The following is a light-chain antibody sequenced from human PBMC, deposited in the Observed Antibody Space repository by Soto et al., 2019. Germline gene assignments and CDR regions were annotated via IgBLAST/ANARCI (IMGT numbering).Light chain of an antibody. CDR2: GAS. J-gene: IGKJ1*01. Sequence: EIVLTQSPGTLSLSPGERATLSCRASQGVSSTYLAWYQQRLGQAPRLLIFGASTRATGIPARFSGSGSGTEFTLTISSLQSEDFAVYYCQQYNNWPPWTFGQGTKVDI. V-gene: IGKV3-15*01. CDR1: QGVSSTY. CDR3: QQYNNWPPWT.